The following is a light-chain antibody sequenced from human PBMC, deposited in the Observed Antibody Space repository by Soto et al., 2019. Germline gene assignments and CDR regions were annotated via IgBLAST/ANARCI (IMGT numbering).Light chain of an antibody. CDR3: QHYNTYPWT. V-gene: IGKV1-5*03. Sequence: DIQMTQSPSTLSASVGDRVTITCRASQSISSWVAWYQQKPGKGPKLLIYQASHLESGVPSRFSGSGSGTEFPLTISSLQPGDFATYYCQHYNTYPWTFCHGTKVDIK. CDR2: QAS. J-gene: IGKJ1*01. CDR1: QSISSW.